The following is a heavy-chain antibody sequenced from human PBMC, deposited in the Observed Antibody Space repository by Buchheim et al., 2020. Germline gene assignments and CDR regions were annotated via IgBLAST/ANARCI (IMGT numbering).Heavy chain of an antibody. D-gene: IGHD6-6*01. V-gene: IGHV4-31*03. J-gene: IGHJ4*02. Sequence: QVQLQESGPGLVKPSQTLSLTCTVSGGSISSGGYYWSWIRQHPGKGLEWIGYIYYSGSTYYNPSLKSRVTISVDTSKNHLYLKLNSVTAADTAVYFCARLMAHSSLSRRYFDFWGQGTL. CDR2: IYYSGST. CDR3: ARLMAHSSLSRRYFDF. CDR1: GGSISSGGYY.